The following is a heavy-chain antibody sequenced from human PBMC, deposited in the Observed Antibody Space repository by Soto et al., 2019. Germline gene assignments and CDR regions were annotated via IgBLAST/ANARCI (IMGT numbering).Heavy chain of an antibody. D-gene: IGHD3-3*01. CDR1: GGSISSGGYY. Sequence: PSATLSXTCTVSGGSISSGGYYWSWFRQHPGKGLEWIGYIYYSGSTYYNPSLKSRVTISVDTSKNQFSLKLSSVTAADTAVYYCARGTTIFGVVGLYYCYMDVWGKGTTVTVSS. CDR3: ARGTTIFGVVGLYYCYMDV. J-gene: IGHJ6*03. CDR2: IYYSGST. V-gene: IGHV4-31*03.